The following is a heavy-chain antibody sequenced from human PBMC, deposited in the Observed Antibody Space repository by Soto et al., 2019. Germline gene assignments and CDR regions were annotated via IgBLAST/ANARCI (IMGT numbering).Heavy chain of an antibody. V-gene: IGHV1-58*02. J-gene: IGHJ4*02. Sequence: SVKVSCKASGYTFTSYAIRWVRQAPGQRLEWMGWIIVGSGNTNYAQKFQGRVTITRDMSTSTAYMELSSLRSEGTAVYYCAAGNADLSPQIDYWGQGTLVTVSS. CDR2: IIVGSGNT. D-gene: IGHD1-1*01. CDR3: AAGNADLSPQIDY. CDR1: GYTFTSYA.